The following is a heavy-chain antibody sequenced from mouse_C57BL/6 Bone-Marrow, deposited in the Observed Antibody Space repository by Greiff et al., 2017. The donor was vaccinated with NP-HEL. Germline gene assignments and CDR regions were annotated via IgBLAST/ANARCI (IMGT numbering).Heavy chain of an antibody. CDR3: ARHDYSNYGAWFAY. CDR1: GFTFSDYY. D-gene: IGHD2-5*01. V-gene: IGHV5-12*01. Sequence: DVMLVESGGGLVQPGGSLKLSCAASGFTFSDYYMYWVRQTPEKRLEWVAYISNGGGSTYYPDTVKGRFTISRDNAKNTLYLQMSRLKSEDTAMYYCARHDYSNYGAWFAYWGQGTLVTVSA. J-gene: IGHJ3*01. CDR2: ISNGGGST.